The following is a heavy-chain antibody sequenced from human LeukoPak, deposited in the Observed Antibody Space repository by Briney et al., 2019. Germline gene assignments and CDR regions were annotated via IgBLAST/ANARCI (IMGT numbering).Heavy chain of an antibody. D-gene: IGHD6-19*01. CDR3: ARDRGSSGWSDY. J-gene: IGHJ4*02. Sequence: PSETLSLTCTVSGGSISSYYWSWIRQPPGKGLEWIGYIYYSGSTNYNPSLKSRVTISVDTSKNQFSLKLSSVTAADTAVYYCARDRGSSGWSDYWGQGTLVTVSS. CDR1: GGSISSYY. V-gene: IGHV4-59*01. CDR2: IYYSGST.